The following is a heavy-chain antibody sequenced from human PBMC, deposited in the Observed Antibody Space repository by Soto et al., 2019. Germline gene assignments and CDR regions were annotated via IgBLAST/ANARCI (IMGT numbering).Heavy chain of an antibody. CDR2: LYYGGRT. V-gene: IGHV4-39*01. D-gene: IGHD1-1*01. CDR3: ARRRATASPYYSYNLDV. Sequence: SETLSLTCTVSGGSISNSGYYWGWIRQPPGKRLEWIGSLYYGGRTYYNPSLKSRVTISVDTSRNQFSLQLSSVTVADTALYFCARRRATASPYYSYNLDVWGQGTTVTVSS. CDR1: GGSISNSGYY. J-gene: IGHJ6*02.